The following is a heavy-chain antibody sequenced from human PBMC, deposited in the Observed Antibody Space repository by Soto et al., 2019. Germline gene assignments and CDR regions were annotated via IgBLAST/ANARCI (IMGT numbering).Heavy chain of an antibody. V-gene: IGHV3-48*03. CDR2: INTRGNII. CDR3: ARDIDYYDSSGYQDY. J-gene: IGHJ4*02. CDR1: GFIFSRYE. Sequence: WGSLRLSCAASGFIFSRYEMNWVRQAPGKGLEWVSYINTRGNIIHYADSVKGRFTISRDNAENSLYLQMNSLRAEDTAVYYCARDIDYYDSSGYQDYWGQG. D-gene: IGHD3-22*01.